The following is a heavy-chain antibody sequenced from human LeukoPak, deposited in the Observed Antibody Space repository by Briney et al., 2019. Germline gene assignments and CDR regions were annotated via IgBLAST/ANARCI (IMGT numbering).Heavy chain of an antibody. V-gene: IGHV3-30*03. CDR3: ARGCHYYDSSGPDAFDI. J-gene: IGHJ3*02. CDR2: ISYDGSNK. CDR1: GFTFSSYG. Sequence: PGGSLRLSCAASGFTFSSYGMHWVRQAPGKGLEWVAVISYDGSNKYYADSVKGRFTISRDNSKNMLYLQMNSLRAEDTAVYYCARGCHYYDSSGPDAFDIWGQGTMVTVSS. D-gene: IGHD3-22*01.